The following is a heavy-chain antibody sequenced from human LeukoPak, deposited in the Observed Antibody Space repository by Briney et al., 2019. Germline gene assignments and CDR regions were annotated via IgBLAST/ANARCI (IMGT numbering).Heavy chain of an antibody. CDR1: GGSISSSSYY. CDR3: ARHSISDIVVVPASYFDY. CDR2: IYYSGST. D-gene: IGHD2-2*01. V-gene: IGHV4-39*01. Sequence: SETLSLTCTVSGGSISSSSYYWGWIRQPPGKGLEWIGSIYYSGSTYYNPSLKSQCTISVDTSKNQFSLKLSSVTAADTAVYYCARHSISDIVVVPASYFDYWGQGTLVTVSS. J-gene: IGHJ4*02.